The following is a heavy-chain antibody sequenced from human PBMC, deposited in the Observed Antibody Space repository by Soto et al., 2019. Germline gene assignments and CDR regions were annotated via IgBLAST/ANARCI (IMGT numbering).Heavy chain of an antibody. J-gene: IGHJ5*02. CDR3: ARDGRYYDFWSGYSLSWFDP. Sequence: QVQLVQSGAEVKKPGASVKVSCKASGYTFTSYGISWVRQAPGQGLEWMGWISAYNGNTNYAQKLQGRVTMTTDTSTSTAYMELRSLRSDDTAVYYCARDGRYYDFWSGYSLSWFDPWGQGTLVTVSS. V-gene: IGHV1-18*01. D-gene: IGHD3-3*01. CDR1: GYTFTSYG. CDR2: ISAYNGNT.